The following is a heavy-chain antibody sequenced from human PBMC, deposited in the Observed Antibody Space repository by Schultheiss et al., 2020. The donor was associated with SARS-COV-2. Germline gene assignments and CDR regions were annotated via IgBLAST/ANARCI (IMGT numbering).Heavy chain of an antibody. Sequence: SGPTLVKPTQTHTLTCSFSGFSISDSGVGVGWIRQPPGKALEWLARIDWDDDKFYNTSLKTRLTISKDTSKNQVVLTMTNMDPVDTSTFCCARIEVVGGAFDIWGQGTMVTVSS. V-gene: IGHV2-70*04. CDR3: ARIEVVGGAFDI. CDR2: IDWDDDK. D-gene: IGHD2-21*01. CDR1: GFSISDSGVG. J-gene: IGHJ3*02.